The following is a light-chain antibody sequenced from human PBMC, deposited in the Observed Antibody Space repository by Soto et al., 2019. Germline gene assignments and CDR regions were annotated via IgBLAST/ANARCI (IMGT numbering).Light chain of an antibody. J-gene: IGKJ1*01. CDR1: QYIHNY. Sequence: DIQMTQSPSTLSASVGDRVTITCRASQYIHNYLAWYQQKPGEAPKLLSYEAANLESGVPSRFSGRGTGTELPLTISSLQPDDFATYYCQQSNNYPWTFGQGTRVEI. CDR2: EAA. CDR3: QQSNNYPWT. V-gene: IGKV1-5*03.